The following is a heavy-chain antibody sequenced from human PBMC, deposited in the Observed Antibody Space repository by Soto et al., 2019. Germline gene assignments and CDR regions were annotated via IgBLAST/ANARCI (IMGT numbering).Heavy chain of an antibody. CDR1: GYSFTSYW. CDR3: ATPYSSSSDYFAY. CDR2: IYPGDSDT. Sequence: GESLKISCKGSGYSFTSYWIGWVRQMPGKGLEWMGIIYPGDSDTRYSPSFQGQVTISADKSISTAYLQWSSLKASDTAMYYCATPYSSSSDYFAYCGQGTLVTVSS. J-gene: IGHJ4*02. D-gene: IGHD6-6*01. V-gene: IGHV5-51*01.